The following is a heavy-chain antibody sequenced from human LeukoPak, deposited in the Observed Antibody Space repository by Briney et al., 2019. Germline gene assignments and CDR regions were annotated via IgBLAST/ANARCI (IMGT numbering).Heavy chain of an antibody. J-gene: IGHJ4*02. CDR2: INSDGSST. CDR3: ARDPTYDILTGYTDY. CDR1: GFTFSSYW. V-gene: IGHV3-74*01. D-gene: IGHD3-9*01. Sequence: GGSLRLSCAASGFTFSSYWMHWVRQAPGKGLVWVSRINSDGSSTSYADSVKGRFTISRDNAKNTLYLQMNSLRAEDTAVYYCARDPTYDILTGYTDYRGQGTLVTVSS.